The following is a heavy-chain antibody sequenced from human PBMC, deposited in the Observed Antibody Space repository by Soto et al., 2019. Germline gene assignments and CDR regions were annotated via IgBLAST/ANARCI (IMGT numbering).Heavy chain of an antibody. J-gene: IGHJ5*02. CDR1: GGSFSGYY. CDR2: INHSGST. CDR3: ARATRKYCSSTSCDNWFDP. D-gene: IGHD2-2*01. V-gene: IGHV4-34*01. Sequence: PSETLSLTCAVYGGSFSGYYWSWIRQPPGKGLEWNGEINHSGSTNYNPSLKSRVTISVDTSKNQFSLKLSSVTAADTAVYYCARATRKYCSSTSCDNWFDPWGQGTLVTVSS.